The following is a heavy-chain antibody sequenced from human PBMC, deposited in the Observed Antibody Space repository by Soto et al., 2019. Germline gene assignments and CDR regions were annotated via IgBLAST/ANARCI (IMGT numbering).Heavy chain of an antibody. V-gene: IGHV4-4*07. J-gene: IGHJ4*02. D-gene: IGHD5-18*01. Sequence: QMQLQESGPGLVKPSETLSLTCTVSGGSIRSYDWSWIRQSAGKGLEWLGRVYVSGKTDYNPSLRSRLTLSIDASRNQVSLKLTTVTAADSGVYYCARDGEYTYGFFGSWGQGTLVSVSS. CDR3: ARDGEYTYGFFGS. CDR1: GGSIRSYD. CDR2: VYVSGKT.